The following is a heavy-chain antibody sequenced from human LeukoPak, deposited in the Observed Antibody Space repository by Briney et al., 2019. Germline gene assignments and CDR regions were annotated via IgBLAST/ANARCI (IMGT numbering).Heavy chain of an antibody. J-gene: IGHJ4*02. CDR2: FDPEDGET. V-gene: IGHV1-24*01. CDR1: GYTLTELS. Sequence: GASVKVSCKVSGYTLTELSMHWVRQAPGKGLEWMGGFDPEDGETIYAQKFQGRVTMTEDTSTDTAYMELSSLRSEDTAVYYCATAHDSSGYYYDFDYWGQGTLVTVSS. D-gene: IGHD3-22*01. CDR3: ATAHDSSGYYYDFDY.